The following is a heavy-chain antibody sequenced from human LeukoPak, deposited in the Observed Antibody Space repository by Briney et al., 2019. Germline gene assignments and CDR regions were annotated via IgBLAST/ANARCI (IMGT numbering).Heavy chain of an antibody. J-gene: IGHJ4*02. CDR1: GFTFSSYW. D-gene: IGHD4-17*01. CDR2: IKQDGSEN. Sequence: GGSLRLSCAASGFTFSSYWMSWVRQAPGKGLEWVARIKQDGSENYYVESVKGRFIISRDNAKNSLYLQMNSLRDEDTAVYYCAREFYGDYYFDYWGQGTLVTVSS. CDR3: AREFYGDYYFDY. V-gene: IGHV3-7*01.